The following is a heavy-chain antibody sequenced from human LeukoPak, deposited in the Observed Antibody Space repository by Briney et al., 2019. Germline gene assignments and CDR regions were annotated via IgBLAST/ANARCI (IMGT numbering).Heavy chain of an antibody. CDR2: INNSGDDK. Sequence: PGGSLRLSCAASGYTFSCCSMNWVRQAPGKGLEWLSSINNSGDDKYHADSVQGRFTISRDNAKNSLYLQMNSLRAEDTAGYYCARELDRIQDLDSWGQGTQVTVSS. D-gene: IGHD1-1*01. CDR1: GYTFSCCS. J-gene: IGHJ4*02. V-gene: IGHV3-21*04. CDR3: ARELDRIQDLDS.